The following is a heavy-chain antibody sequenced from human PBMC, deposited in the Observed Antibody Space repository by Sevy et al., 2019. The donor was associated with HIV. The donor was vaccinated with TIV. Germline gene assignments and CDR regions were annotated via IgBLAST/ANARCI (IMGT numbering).Heavy chain of an antibody. V-gene: IGHV3-33*08. CDR3: ASEHNWDDAFDI. CDR2: IWYDGSIK. Sequence: GGSLRLSCAASGFTFNMYGMHWVRQAPGKGLEWVGQIWYDGSIKNYADSVKGRFTISRDNSKSTLYLQMNSLRGEDTAVSFSASEHNWDDAFDIWGQGTMVTVSS. D-gene: IGHD1-1*01. CDR1: GFTFNMYG. J-gene: IGHJ3*02.